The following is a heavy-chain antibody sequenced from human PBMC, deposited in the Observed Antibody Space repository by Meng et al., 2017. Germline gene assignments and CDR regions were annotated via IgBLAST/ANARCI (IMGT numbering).Heavy chain of an antibody. V-gene: IGHV1-3*01. D-gene: IGHD2-15*01. CDR3: AGSPLKAPQIDY. J-gene: IGHJ4*02. Sequence: QVQRVQAGAEVKRPGASATFSCKSSGYTFTCYAMHWERQGPGQRLEGMGLINAGNGNKKESQKYQGRVNITIDISASTSYIELSSLRTEDTAVYYSAGSPLKAPQIDYWGQGTLVTVSS. CDR2: INAGNGNK. CDR1: GYTFTCYA.